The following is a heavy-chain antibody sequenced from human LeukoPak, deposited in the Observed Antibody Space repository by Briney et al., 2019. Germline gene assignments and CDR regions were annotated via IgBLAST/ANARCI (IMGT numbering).Heavy chain of an antibody. J-gene: IGHJ4*02. CDR2: ISYSGTT. CDR3: ARDRGNYFDY. V-gene: IGHV4-59*01. Sequence: SETLSLTCTVSGGSISSYYWSWIRQPPGRGLEWIGYISYSGTTNYNPSLKSRVTISVAPSKNQFSLKLRSVTAPDTAVYYCARDRGNYFDYWGQGTLVTVSS. D-gene: IGHD6-13*01. CDR1: GGSISSYY.